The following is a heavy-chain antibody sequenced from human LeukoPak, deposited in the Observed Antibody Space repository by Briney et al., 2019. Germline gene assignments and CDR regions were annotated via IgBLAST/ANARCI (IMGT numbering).Heavy chain of an antibody. CDR3: ARLNGGP. CDR2: IYFTGST. CDR1: GGSITSFY. J-gene: IGHJ5*02. V-gene: IGHV4-59*08. D-gene: IGHD2-8*01. Sequence: SATLSLTCTVSGGSITSFYWSWIRQPPGKGLEWIGYIYFTGSTTYNPSFKSRVTIALDTSKNQFALQLSSVTAADTGVYFCARLNGGPWGQGILVTVSS.